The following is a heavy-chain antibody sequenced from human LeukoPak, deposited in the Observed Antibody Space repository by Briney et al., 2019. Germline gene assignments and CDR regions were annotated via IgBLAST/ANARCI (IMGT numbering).Heavy chain of an antibody. Sequence: PSETLSLTCAVSGGSISSSNWWRWVRQPPGKGLEWIGEIYHSGSTNYNPSLKSRVTISVDKSKNQFSLKLSSVTAADTAVYYCARGRGIAAAGTGSYFDYWGQGTLVTVSS. V-gene: IGHV4-4*02. J-gene: IGHJ4*02. CDR3: ARGRGIAAAGTGSYFDY. CDR2: IYHSGST. D-gene: IGHD6-13*01. CDR1: GGSISSSNW.